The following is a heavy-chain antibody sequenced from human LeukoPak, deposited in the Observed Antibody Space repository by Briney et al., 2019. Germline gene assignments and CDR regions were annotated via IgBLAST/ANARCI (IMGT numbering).Heavy chain of an antibody. CDR3: AKDFPSPPRGIAARPGYYYYGMDV. D-gene: IGHD6-6*01. Sequence: AAGSLRLSCAASGFTFSSYAMSWVRQAPGKGLEWVAAISGSGGSTYYADSVKGRFTISRDNSNNTLYLQLNSLRAEATAVYYCAKDFPSPPRGIAARPGYYYYGMDVWGQGTTVTVSS. CDR2: ISGSGGST. J-gene: IGHJ6*02. V-gene: IGHV3-23*01. CDR1: GFTFSSYA.